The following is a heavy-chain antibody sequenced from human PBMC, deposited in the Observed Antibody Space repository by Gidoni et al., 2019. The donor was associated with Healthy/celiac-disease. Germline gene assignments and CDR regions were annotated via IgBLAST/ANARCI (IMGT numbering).Heavy chain of an antibody. J-gene: IGHJ6*02. CDR1: GGSISSSNW. V-gene: IGHV4-4*02. D-gene: IGHD3-3*01. CDR3: AREGLHYDFWSGYRSYYYYGMDV. CDR2: IYHSGST. Sequence: QVQLQESGPGLVKPSGTLSLTCAVSGGSISSSNWWSWVRQPPGKGLEWIGEIYHSGSTNYNPSLKSRVTISVDKSKNQFSLKLSSVTAADTAVYYCAREGLHYDFWSGYRSYYYYGMDVWGQGTTVTVSS.